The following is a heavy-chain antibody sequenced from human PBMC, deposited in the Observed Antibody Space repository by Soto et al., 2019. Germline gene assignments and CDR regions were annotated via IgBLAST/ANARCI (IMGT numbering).Heavy chain of an antibody. J-gene: IGHJ6*03. V-gene: IGHV3-30*18. CDR1: GFTFSSYG. CDR3: AKDAIFGVGRGYYYYYMDV. CDR2: ISYDGSNK. D-gene: IGHD3-3*01. Sequence: GGSLRLSCAASGFTFSSYGMHWVRQAPGKGLEWVAVISYDGSNKYYADSVKGRFTISRDNSKNTLYLQMNSLRAEDTAVYYCAKDAIFGVGRGYYYYYMDVWGKGTTVTVSS.